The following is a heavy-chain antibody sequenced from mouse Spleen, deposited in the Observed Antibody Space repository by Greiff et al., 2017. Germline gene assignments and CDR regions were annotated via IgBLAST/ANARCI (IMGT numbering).Heavy chain of an antibody. CDR1: GYTFTDYE. CDR3: TRRVGYYYFDY. V-gene: IGHV1-15*01. D-gene: IGHD2-3*01. Sequence: QVQLKESGAELVRPGASVTLSCKASGYTFTDYEMHWVKQTPVHGLEWIGAIDPETGGTAYNQKFKGKAILTADKSSSTAYMELRSLTSEDSAVYYCTRRVGYYYFDYWGQGTTLTVSS. CDR2: IDPETGGT. J-gene: IGHJ2*01.